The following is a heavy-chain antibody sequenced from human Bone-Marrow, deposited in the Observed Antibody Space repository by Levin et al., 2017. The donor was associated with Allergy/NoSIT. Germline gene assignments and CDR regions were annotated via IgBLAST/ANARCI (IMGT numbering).Heavy chain of an antibody. D-gene: IGHD6-13*01. V-gene: IGHV6-1*01. CDR3: ARDSVDFGYSSSWPFDS. J-gene: IGHJ4*02. CDR1: GDSVSTNSGA. CDR2: TYYRSKWYT. Sequence: SETLSLTCAISGDSVSTNSGAWNWIRQSPSRGLECLGMTYYRSKWYTDYAVSVKSRITITQDTSNNQFSLHLTSVTPEDTAVYYCARDSVDFGYSSSWPFDSWGQGNLDTVSS.